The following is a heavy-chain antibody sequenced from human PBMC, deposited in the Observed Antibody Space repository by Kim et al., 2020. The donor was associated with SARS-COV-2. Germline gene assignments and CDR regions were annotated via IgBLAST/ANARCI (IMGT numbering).Heavy chain of an antibody. CDR3: ARYATMSVTYYYDSSALGH. V-gene: IGHV3-21*01. CDR1: GFTFSSYS. CDR2: ISSSSSYI. J-gene: IGHJ4*02. D-gene: IGHD3-22*01. Sequence: GGSLRLSCAASGFTFSSYSMNWVRQAPGKGLEWVSSISSSSSYIYYADSVKGRFTISRDNAKNSLYLQMNSLRAEDTAVYYCARYATMSVTYYYDSSALGHWGQGTLVTVSS.